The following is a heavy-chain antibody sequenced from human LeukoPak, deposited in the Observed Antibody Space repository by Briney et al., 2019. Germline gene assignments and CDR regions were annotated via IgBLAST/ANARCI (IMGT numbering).Heavy chain of an antibody. V-gene: IGHV3-48*02. CDR2: IDTSSSTM. D-gene: IGHD7-27*01. CDR1: AFTLSDSS. Sequence: GGSLRLSGAASAFTLSDSSMNWVRHDPGKGLESISYIDTSSSTMYYADSVMGRFTISRDNAKESLYLQMNSLRDEDTAVYYCAREDDSWGPNNLDLWGQGTMVTVSS. J-gene: IGHJ3*01. CDR3: AREDDSWGPNNLDL.